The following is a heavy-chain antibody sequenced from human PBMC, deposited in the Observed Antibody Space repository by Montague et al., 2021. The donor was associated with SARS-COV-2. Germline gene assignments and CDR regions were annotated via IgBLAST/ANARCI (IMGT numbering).Heavy chain of an antibody. J-gene: IGHJ4*02. D-gene: IGHD3-10*01. V-gene: IGHV3-7*01. CDR3: AYSGTYYDY. Sequence: SLRLSCAASGFSFSTFWMSWVRQAPGKGLEWVANIKHDESEKNYVDSVKGRFTISRDNAKSSVYLQMNSLRAEDTAVYYCAYSGTYYDYWGQGTLVTVS. CDR1: GFSFSTFW. CDR2: IKHDESEK.